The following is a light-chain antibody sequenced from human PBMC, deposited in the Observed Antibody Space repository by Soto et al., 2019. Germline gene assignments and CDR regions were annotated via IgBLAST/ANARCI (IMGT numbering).Light chain of an antibody. J-gene: IGKJ2*01. Sequence: EIVLTQSPGTLSLSPGEGATLSCRASQSVSSSYLAWYQQKPGQAPRLLIYGASRRATGIRDRFSGSGSGADFTLTISRLEPEDSAVYYCQQYGSSPYTFGQGTKLEIK. CDR3: QQYGSSPYT. CDR2: GAS. CDR1: QSVSSSY. V-gene: IGKV3-20*01.